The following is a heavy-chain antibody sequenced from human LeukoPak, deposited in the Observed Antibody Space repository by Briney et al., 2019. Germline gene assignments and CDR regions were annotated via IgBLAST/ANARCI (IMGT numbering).Heavy chain of an antibody. CDR3: ARVAILGYYYYMDV. J-gene: IGHJ6*03. V-gene: IGHV4-4*07. CDR2: ISTSGST. Sequence: SETLSLTCTASGGSISTYYWSWIRQPAGKGLEWIGRISTSGSTNYNPSLKSRVTMSVDTSKNQFSLKLSSVTAPDTAVYYCARVAILGYYYYMDVWGKGTTVTVSS. D-gene: IGHD3-3*01. CDR1: GGSISTYY.